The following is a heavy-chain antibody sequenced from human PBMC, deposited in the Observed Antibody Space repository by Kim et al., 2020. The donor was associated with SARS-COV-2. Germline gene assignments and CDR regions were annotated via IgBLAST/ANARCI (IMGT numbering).Heavy chain of an antibody. CDR3: AREGDYGDYEVIVGSGAFDI. CDR1: GGSISSSNW. Sequence: SETLSLTCAVSGGSISSSNWWSWVCQPPGKGLEWIGEIYHSGSTNYNPSLKSRVTISVDKSNNQFSLKLSSVTAADTAVYYCAREGDYGDYEVIVGSGAFDIWGQGTMVTVSS. V-gene: IGHV4-4*02. J-gene: IGHJ3*02. CDR2: IYHSGST. D-gene: IGHD4-17*01.